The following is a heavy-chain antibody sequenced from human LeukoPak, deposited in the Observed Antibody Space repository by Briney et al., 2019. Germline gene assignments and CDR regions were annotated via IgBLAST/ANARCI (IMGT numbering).Heavy chain of an antibody. D-gene: IGHD3-10*01. CDR3: TKDRVLGWFGSDYYYDY. Sequence: PGTSLRLSCAVSGFTFSSFGMHWVRQAPGKGLEWVALIASDGSNKNYADSVKGRFIISRDNSKSTLYLEMNSLRAEDTAVYYCTKDRVLGWFGSDYYYDYWGQGTLVTVSS. CDR1: GFTFSSFG. V-gene: IGHV3-30*18. CDR2: IASDGSNK. J-gene: IGHJ4*02.